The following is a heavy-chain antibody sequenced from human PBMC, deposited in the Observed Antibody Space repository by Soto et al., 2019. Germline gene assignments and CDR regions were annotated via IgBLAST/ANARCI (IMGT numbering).Heavy chain of an antibody. Sequence: SETLSLTCSVSGGSINSSSYFWGWVRQPPGKGLEWIGSIYYSGSTYYNPSLRSRVTISVDTSKNQFSLKLSSVTAADTAVFYCARKYSSDSRNWFDPWGQGALVTVSS. V-gene: IGHV4-39*01. CDR3: ARKYSSDSRNWFDP. J-gene: IGHJ5*02. D-gene: IGHD6-19*01. CDR2: IYYSGST. CDR1: GGSINSSSYF.